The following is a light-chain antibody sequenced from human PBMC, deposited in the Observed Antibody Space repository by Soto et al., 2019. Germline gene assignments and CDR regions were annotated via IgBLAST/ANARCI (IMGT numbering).Light chain of an antibody. Sequence: QSALTQPPSASRSPGQSVTISCTGTSSDVGAYNYVSWYQQHPGKAPKLMIYDVSKRPSGVPYRFSGSKSGNAASLTVSGLQGDDEADYYCSSYAGSSWVFGGGTKLTVL. V-gene: IGLV2-8*02. J-gene: IGLJ3*02. CDR3: SSYAGSSWV. CDR1: SSDVGAYNY. CDR2: DVS.